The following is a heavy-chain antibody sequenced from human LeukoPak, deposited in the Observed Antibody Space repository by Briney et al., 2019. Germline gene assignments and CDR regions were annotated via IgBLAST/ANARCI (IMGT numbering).Heavy chain of an antibody. CDR2: IYYSGST. V-gene: IGHV4-39*01. D-gene: IGHD4-11*01. J-gene: IGHJ4*02. CDR3: ASQGPFITVTRGLSFDY. CDR1: GGSISSSSYY. Sequence: SETLSLTCTVSGGSISSSSYYWGWIRQPPGKGLEWIGSIYYSGSTYYNPSLKSRVTISVDTSKNQFSLKLSSVTAADTAVYCCASQGPFITVTRGLSFDYWGQGTLVTVSS.